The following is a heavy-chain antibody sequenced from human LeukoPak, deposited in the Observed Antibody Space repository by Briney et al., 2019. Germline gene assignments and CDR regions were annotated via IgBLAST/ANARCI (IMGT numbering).Heavy chain of an antibody. Sequence: GGSLRLSCAASGFTFSSYAMHWVRQAPGKGLEWVSAISGSGGSTYYADSVKGRFTISRDNSKNTLYLQMNSLRAEDTAVYYCAAYYVSRSFDYWGQGTLVTVSS. CDR1: GFTFSSYA. V-gene: IGHV3-23*01. CDR2: ISGSGGST. D-gene: IGHD3-22*01. J-gene: IGHJ4*02. CDR3: AAYYVSRSFDY.